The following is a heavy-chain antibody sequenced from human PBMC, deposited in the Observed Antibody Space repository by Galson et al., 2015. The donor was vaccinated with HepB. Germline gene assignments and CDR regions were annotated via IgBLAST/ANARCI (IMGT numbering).Heavy chain of an antibody. CDR1: GFTFNSYA. CDR3: AKDGARRYCSGNSCPGGFDY. CDR2: ISGSSGST. Sequence: SLRLSCAASGFTFNSYAMSWVRQAPGKGLEWVSTISGSSGSTYYADSVKGRFTISRDNSKNTLYLQMNSLRAEDTAVYYCAKDGARRYCSGNSCPGGFDYWGQGTLVTVSS. J-gene: IGHJ4*02. D-gene: IGHD2-15*01. V-gene: IGHV3-23*01.